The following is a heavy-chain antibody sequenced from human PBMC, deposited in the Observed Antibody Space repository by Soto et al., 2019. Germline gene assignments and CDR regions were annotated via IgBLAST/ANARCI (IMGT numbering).Heavy chain of an antibody. CDR1: GYTFTSYY. D-gene: IGHD3-22*01. CDR2: INPSGGST. CDR3: AREYYYASSSSDAFEI. Sequence: GPSVKVSCKASGYTFTSYYMHWVRQAPGQGLEGMGIINPSGGSTSYAQKFQGRVTMTRDTSTSTVYMELSSLRSEDTPVSYCAREYYYASSSSDAFEICQQRPMVIVSS. J-gene: IGHJ3*02. V-gene: IGHV1-46*01.